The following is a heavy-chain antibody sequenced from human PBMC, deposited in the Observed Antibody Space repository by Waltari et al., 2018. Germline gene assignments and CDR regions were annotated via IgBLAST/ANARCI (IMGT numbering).Heavy chain of an antibody. CDR2: IYHSGST. D-gene: IGHD2-2*01. V-gene: IGHV4-34*01. CDR3: ARGLHYGYCSSTSCPPPGQWFDP. CDR1: GGSFSGYY. Sequence: QVRLQQWGAGLLKPSETLSLTCAVYGGSFSGYYWSWTRQPPGQGRGWFGEIYHSGSTNYNPSLKSRVTISVDTSKNQFSLKLSSVTAADAAVYYCARGLHYGYCSSTSCPPPGQWFDPWGQGTLVTVSS. J-gene: IGHJ5*02.